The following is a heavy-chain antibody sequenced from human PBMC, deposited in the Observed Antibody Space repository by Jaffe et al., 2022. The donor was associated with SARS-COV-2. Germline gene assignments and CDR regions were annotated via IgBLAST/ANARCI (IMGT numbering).Heavy chain of an antibody. V-gene: IGHV3-49*03. CDR2: IESKTYGATT. CDR1: GFTFGDYA. Sequence: EVQLVESGGGLIQPGRSLRLSCTTSGFTFGDYAMSWFRQAPGKGLEWVSFIESKTYGATTRYAASVKGRFTISRDDSKSIAYLQMDSLKTEDTAVYYCTRVFRWELLPFDYWGQGTLVTVSS. J-gene: IGHJ4*02. CDR3: TRVFRWELLPFDY. D-gene: IGHD1-26*01.